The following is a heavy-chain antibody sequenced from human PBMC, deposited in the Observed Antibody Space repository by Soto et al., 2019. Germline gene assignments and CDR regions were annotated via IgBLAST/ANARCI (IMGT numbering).Heavy chain of an antibody. D-gene: IGHD3-10*01. CDR1: GGSLSGYY. CDR3: ARGTARGVIGLVDY. Sequence: SETLSLTCAVYGGSLSGYYWSWIRQPPGKGLEWIGEINHSGSTNYNPSLKSRVTISVDTSKNQFPLKLNSVTAADTAVYYCARGTARGVIGLVDYWGQGTLVTVSS. CDR2: INHSGST. J-gene: IGHJ4*02. V-gene: IGHV4-34*01.